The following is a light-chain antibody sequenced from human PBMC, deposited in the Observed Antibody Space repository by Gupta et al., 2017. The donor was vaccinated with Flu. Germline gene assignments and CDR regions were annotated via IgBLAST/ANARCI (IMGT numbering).Light chain of an antibody. Sequence: AVTSGHCASWFQQQPGQAPRALIYSTNNKHSWTPARFSGSLLGGKAALMLSEVQPEDEAEYYCMLYFDGAECGQFGGGTKLTVL. V-gene: IGLV7-43*01. CDR2: STN. CDR3: MLYFDGAECGQ. J-gene: IGLJ2*01. CDR1: AVTSGHC.